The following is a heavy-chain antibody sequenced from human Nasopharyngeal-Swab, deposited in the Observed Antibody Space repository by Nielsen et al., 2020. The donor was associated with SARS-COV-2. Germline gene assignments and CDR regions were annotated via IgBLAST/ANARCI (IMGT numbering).Heavy chain of an antibody. V-gene: IGHV4-59*01. Sequence: SETLSLTCTVSGGSISSYYCSWIRQPPGKGLEWIGYIYYSGSTNYNPSLKSRVTISVDTSKNQFSLKLSSVTAADTAVYYCARETRSWTGGGAFDIWGQGTMVTVSS. D-gene: IGHD6-13*01. J-gene: IGHJ3*02. CDR1: GGSISSYY. CDR3: ARETRSWTGGGAFDI. CDR2: IYYSGST.